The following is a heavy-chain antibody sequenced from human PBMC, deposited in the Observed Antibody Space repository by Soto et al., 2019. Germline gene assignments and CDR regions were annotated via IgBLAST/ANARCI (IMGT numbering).Heavy chain of an antibody. CDR2: INPNSGGT. D-gene: IGHD5-12*01. V-gene: IGHV1-2*02. CDR3: ARGLRRGYSGYDPNYYYYYGMDV. J-gene: IGHJ6*02. Sequence: QVQLVQSGAEVKKPGASVKVSCKASGYTFTGYYMHWVRQAPGQGLEWMGWINPNSGGTNYAQKFQGRVTMTRDTSISTAYMELSRLRSDDTAVYYCARGLRRGYSGYDPNYYYYYGMDVWGQGTTVTVSS. CDR1: GYTFTGYY.